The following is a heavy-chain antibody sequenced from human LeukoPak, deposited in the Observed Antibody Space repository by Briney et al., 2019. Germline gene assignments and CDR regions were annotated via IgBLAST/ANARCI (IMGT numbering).Heavy chain of an antibody. CDR2: IYYSGST. Sequence: SETLSLTCTVSGGSISSYYWSWIRQRPGKGLEWIGYIYYSGSTNYNPSLKSRVTISVDTSKNQFSLKLSSVTAADTAVYYCARVPSPYSSSWYSEYNWFDPWGQGTLVTVSS. CDR3: ARVPSPYSSSWYSEYNWFDP. J-gene: IGHJ5*02. CDR1: GGSISSYY. V-gene: IGHV4-59*01. D-gene: IGHD6-13*01.